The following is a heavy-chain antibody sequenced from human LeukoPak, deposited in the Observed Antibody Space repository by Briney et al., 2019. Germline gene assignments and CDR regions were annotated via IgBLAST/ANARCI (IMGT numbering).Heavy chain of an antibody. CDR2: IDRDGSRK. CDR1: GFIFSTYW. J-gene: IGHJ4*02. Sequence: PGGSLGLSCAASGFIFSTYWMNWVRQAPGKGLEWVTNIDRDGSRKYYVDSVKGRFTISRDNAKDSLYLQMNSLRAEDTAVYYCVAPTYWGRGVLVTVSS. CDR3: VAPTY. V-gene: IGHV3-7*05.